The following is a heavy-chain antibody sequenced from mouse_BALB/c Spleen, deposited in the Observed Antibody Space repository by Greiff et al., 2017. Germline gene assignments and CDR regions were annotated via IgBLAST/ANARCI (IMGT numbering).Heavy chain of an antibody. Sequence: EVKLVESGGGLVKPGGSLKLSCAASGFTFSSYTMSWVRQTPEKRLEWVATISSGGSYTYYPDSVKGRFTISRDNAKNTLYLQMSSLKSEDTAMYYCTRGGDGYYFAYWGQGTLVTVSA. CDR2: ISSGGSYT. V-gene: IGHV5-6-4*01. J-gene: IGHJ3*01. D-gene: IGHD2-3*01. CDR1: GFTFSSYT. CDR3: TRGGDGYYFAY.